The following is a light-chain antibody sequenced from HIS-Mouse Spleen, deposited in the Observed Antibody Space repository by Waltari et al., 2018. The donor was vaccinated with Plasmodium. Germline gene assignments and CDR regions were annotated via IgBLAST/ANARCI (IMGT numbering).Light chain of an antibody. Sequence: QPVLTQPPSSSASPGESARLTCTLPSDINVGSYNIYWYQQTPGSPPRYLLYYYSDSDKGQGSGVPSLVSGSKDASANTGILLISGLQSEDEADYYCMIWPSNASGVFGGGTKLTVL. CDR3: MIWPSNASGV. CDR1: SDINVGSYN. V-gene: IGLV5-37*01. J-gene: IGLJ3*02. CDR2: YYSDSDK.